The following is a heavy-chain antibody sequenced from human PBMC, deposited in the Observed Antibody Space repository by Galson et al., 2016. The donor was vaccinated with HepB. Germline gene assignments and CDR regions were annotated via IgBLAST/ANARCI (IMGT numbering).Heavy chain of an antibody. J-gene: IGHJ5*02. V-gene: IGHV3-74*01. Sequence: SLRLSCAVSGFAFSNYWMHWVRQVPGKGLVWVSRINGAGSSTNYADSVKGRFTISRDNAKNTLYLQMNSLRVEDTAIYYCARESYNRFDPWGQGTLVTVSS. CDR2: INGAGSST. CDR3: ARESYNRFDP. CDR1: GFAFSNYW.